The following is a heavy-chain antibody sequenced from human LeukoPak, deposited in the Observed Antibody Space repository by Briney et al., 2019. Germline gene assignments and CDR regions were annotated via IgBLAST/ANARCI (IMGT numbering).Heavy chain of an antibody. CDR1: GYTFISYG. CDR3: AGERLRYFDWLLDYYYYGMDV. Sequence: SETVSLKGSGYTFISYGYRWVRQPPGQGLEWMGLIRAYNGKTNYAKKFQGRVTMTTGTSTSRAYMELRRLRSEDTAVYYCAGERLRYFDWLLDYYYYGMDVWGQGTTVTVSS. CDR2: IRAYNGKT. J-gene: IGHJ6*02. V-gene: IGHV1-18*01. D-gene: IGHD3-9*01.